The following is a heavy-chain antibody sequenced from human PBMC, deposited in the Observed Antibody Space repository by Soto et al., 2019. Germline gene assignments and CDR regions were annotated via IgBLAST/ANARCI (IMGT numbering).Heavy chain of an antibody. J-gene: IGHJ4*02. V-gene: IGHV3-74*01. CDR3: ARGGCSGTSCYKGIQ. CDR1: GFTFSSYW. D-gene: IGHD2-2*02. CDR2: IKSDGSST. Sequence: SLRLSCAASGFTFSSYWMHWVRQAPGKGLVWVSRIKSDGSSTNYADSVKGRFTISRDNAKNTLYLQMDSLSAEDTAVYYCARGGCSGTSCYKGIQWGQGALVTVSS.